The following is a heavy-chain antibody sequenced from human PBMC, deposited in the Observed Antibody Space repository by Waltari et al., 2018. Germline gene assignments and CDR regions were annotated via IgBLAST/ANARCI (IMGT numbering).Heavy chain of an antibody. CDR2: IPSDGTRT. V-gene: IGHV3-74*01. Sequence: EVQLVESGGGLVEPWGSLRLPCAASGCPFSTYWMYWVRQVPGKGLEWVSRIPSDGTRTTYEDSVRRRFTISRDNAKNTAYLQMNSLRAEDTAIYYCARHRPGGYGMDVWGQGTTVIVSS. CDR1: GCPFSTYW. CDR3: ARHRPGGYGMDV. J-gene: IGHJ6*02. D-gene: IGHD2-15*01.